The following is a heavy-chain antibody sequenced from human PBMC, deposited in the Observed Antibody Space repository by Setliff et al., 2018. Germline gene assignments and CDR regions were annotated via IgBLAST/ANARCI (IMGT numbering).Heavy chain of an antibody. CDR1: GYTFTSYG. D-gene: IGHD5-18*01. Sequence: ASVKVSCKASGYTFTSYGISWVRQAPGQGLEWMGWISAYNGNTNYAQKLQGRLTVTTDTSTNTAYMELSSLTSDDTAVYYCAREGVDTRSSTDYRYYMDVWGKGTTVTVSS. CDR3: AREGVDTRSSTDYRYYMDV. J-gene: IGHJ6*03. CDR2: ISAYNGNT. V-gene: IGHV1-18*01.